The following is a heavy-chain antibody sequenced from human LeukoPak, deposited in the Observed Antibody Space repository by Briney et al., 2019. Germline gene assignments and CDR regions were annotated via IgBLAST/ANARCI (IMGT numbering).Heavy chain of an antibody. CDR3: ARDIGQELEFDY. CDR1: GYTFTGYY. D-gene: IGHD1-7*01. V-gene: IGHV1-2*02. J-gene: IGHJ4*02. CDR2: INPNSGGT. Sequence: ASVKVSCKASGYTFTGYYMHWVRQAPGQGLEGRGWINPNSGGTNYAQKFQGRVTMTRDTSISTAYMELSRLRSDDTAVYYCARDIGQELEFDYWGQGTLVTVSS.